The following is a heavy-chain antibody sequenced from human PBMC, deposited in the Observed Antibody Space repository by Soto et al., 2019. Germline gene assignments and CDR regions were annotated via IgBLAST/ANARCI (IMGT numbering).Heavy chain of an antibody. CDR2: IWYDGSEK. J-gene: IGHJ4*02. CDR3: AREPDSSGYYFDY. V-gene: IGHV3-33*01. CDR1: GFTLSRYG. D-gene: IGHD3-22*01. Sequence: GGSLRLSCAASGFTLSRYGMHWVRQAPGKRLEWVAVIWYDGSEKYYADSVKGRFTISRDNSKNTLYLQMSSLRAEDTAVYYCAREPDSSGYYFDYWGQGTLVTVSS.